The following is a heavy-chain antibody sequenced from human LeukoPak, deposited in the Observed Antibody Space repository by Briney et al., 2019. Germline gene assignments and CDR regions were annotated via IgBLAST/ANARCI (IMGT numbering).Heavy chain of an antibody. V-gene: IGHV3-7*05. Sequence: GGSLRLSCAASGFTFRDYWMNWVRQAPGKGLERVASIKQDGSEKYYVDSVKGRFTISRDNAKNSLYLQMNSLRAEDTAVYYCARDGTSIVGSLDYWGQGTLVTVSS. D-gene: IGHD1-26*01. CDR1: GFTFRDYW. CDR2: IKQDGSEK. CDR3: ARDGTSIVGSLDY. J-gene: IGHJ4*02.